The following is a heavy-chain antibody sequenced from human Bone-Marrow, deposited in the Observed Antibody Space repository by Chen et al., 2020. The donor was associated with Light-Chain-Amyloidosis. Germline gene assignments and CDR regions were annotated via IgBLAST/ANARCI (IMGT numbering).Heavy chain of an antibody. CDR1: GYTFPNYW. V-gene: IGHV5-51*01. J-gene: IGHJ4*02. D-gene: IGHD5-12*01. Sequence: EVQLEQSGQEVNTPGESLKLSCTGSGYTFPNYWIGWVRQMPGKGLEWMGVIYPDDSEARYSPSFEGQVTISADKSITTAYLQWRSLKASDTAMYYCARRRDGYNFDYWGQGTLVTVSS. CDR3: ARRRDGYNFDY. CDR2: IYPDDSEA.